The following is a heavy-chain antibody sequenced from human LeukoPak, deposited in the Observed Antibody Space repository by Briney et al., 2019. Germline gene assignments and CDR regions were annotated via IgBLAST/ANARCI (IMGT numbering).Heavy chain of an antibody. Sequence: SETLSLTCTVSGGSISSSSYYWGWVRQPPGKGGEGGGSIYYSVISYYNSSLNSRLTISVHTSKNLYSLILSSVTAADTAVYYCSINTLVVPAAMRKNWFDPWGQGTLVTVSS. CDR3: SINTLVVPAAMRKNWFDP. CDR1: GGSISSSSYY. V-gene: IGHV4-39*01. J-gene: IGHJ5*02. D-gene: IGHD2-2*01. CDR2: IYYSVIS.